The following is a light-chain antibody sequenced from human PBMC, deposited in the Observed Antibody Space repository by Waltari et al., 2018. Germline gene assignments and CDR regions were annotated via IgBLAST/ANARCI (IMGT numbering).Light chain of an antibody. CDR1: QSFSSN. V-gene: IGKV3-15*01. Sequence: EIVMTQSPATLSVSPGERATLSCRASQSFSSNLAWYQQKPGQAPRLLIYGASTRATGVPARFSGSGSGTEFTLTISSLQSEDFAVYYCQQYNNRQTFGQGTKVEIK. CDR2: GAS. CDR3: QQYNNRQT. J-gene: IGKJ1*01.